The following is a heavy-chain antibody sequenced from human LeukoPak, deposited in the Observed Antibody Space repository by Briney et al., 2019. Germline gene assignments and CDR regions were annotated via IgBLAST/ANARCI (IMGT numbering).Heavy chain of an antibody. Sequence: PGGSLRLSCAASGFRFSSYAMSWVRQAPGKGLAWVSTISAGGGSTFYADSVKGRFTISRDPSKNTLYLQMNSLRAADTAVYYCAKGPSAVPPFDYWGQGTLVTVSS. J-gene: IGHJ4*02. CDR2: ISAGGGST. CDR3: AKGPSAVPPFDY. D-gene: IGHD6-19*01. V-gene: IGHV3-23*01. CDR1: GFRFSSYA.